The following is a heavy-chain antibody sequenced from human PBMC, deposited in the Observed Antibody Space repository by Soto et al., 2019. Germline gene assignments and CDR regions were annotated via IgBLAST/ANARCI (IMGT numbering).Heavy chain of an antibody. CDR2: IYHSGST. CDR3: ARDYYSDSSGYCAFDY. J-gene: IGHJ4*02. Sequence: SETLSLTCAVSGYSISSGYYWGWIRQPPGKGLEWIGSIYHSGSTYYNPSLKSRVTISVDTSKNQFSLKLSSVTAADTAVYYCARDYYSDSSGYCAFDYWGQGTLVTVSS. V-gene: IGHV4-38-2*02. D-gene: IGHD3-22*01. CDR1: GYSISSGYY.